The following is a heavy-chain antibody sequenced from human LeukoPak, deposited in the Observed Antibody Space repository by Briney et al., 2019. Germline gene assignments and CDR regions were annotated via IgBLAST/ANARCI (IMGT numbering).Heavy chain of an antibody. CDR1: GFTFSSYW. CDR2: IKQDGSEK. D-gene: IGHD6-6*01. V-gene: IGHV3-7*03. J-gene: IGHJ3*02. Sequence: GGSLRLSCAASGFTFSSYWMSWVRQAPGKGLEWVANIKQDGSEKYYVDSVKGRFTISRDNAKNSLYLQMNSLRAEDTAVYYCAKGSSSSSRADAFDIWGQGTMVTVPS. CDR3: AKGSSSSSRADAFDI.